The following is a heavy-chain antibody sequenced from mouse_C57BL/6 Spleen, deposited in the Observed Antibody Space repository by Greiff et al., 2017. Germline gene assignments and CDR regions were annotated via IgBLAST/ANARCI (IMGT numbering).Heavy chain of an antibody. V-gene: IGHV1-5*01. CDR1: GYTFTSYW. D-gene: IGHD1-1*01. Sequence: VQLQQSGTVLARPGASVKMSCKTSGYTFTSYWMHWVKQRPGQGLEWIGAIYPGNSDTSYNQKFTGKAKLTAVPSASTAYMKLISLTNEDSAVYYCTKYYSGSSYVYFDYWGQGTTLTVSS. CDR3: TKYYSGSSYVYFDY. CDR2: IYPGNSDT. J-gene: IGHJ2*01.